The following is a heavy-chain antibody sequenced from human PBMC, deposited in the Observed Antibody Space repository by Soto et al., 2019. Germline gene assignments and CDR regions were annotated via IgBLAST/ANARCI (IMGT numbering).Heavy chain of an antibody. CDR1: GGSISSYY. CDR3: ARAGAGTLSDF. J-gene: IGHJ4*02. CDR2: IYYSGSA. V-gene: IGHV4-59*01. D-gene: IGHD6-13*01. Sequence: QVQLQESGPGLVKPSETLSLTCTVSGGSISSYYCSWIRQPPGKGLEWIGYIYYSGSANYDPSLQSRVTISVDTSKSQFSLKLSSVTAAETAVYYCARAGAGTLSDFWSQGTRDTVSS.